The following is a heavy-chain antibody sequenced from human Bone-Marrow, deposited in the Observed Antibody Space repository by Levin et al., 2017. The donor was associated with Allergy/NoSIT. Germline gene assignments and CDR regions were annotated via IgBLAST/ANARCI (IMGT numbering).Heavy chain of an antibody. CDR3: ARGHWGLDD. V-gene: IGHV3-7*03. J-gene: IGHJ4*02. D-gene: IGHD3-16*01. Sequence: GGSLRLSCAASGFTFSNEWMTWVRQAPGKGLEWVAHINRDESEKDYLESVKGRFTISRDNAKNLLYLQMNSLRAEDAALYHCARGHWGLDDWGQGTLVTVSS. CDR2: INRDESEK. CDR1: GFTFSNEW.